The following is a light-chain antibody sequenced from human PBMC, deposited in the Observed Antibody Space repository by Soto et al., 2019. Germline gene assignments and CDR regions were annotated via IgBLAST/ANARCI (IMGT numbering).Light chain of an antibody. J-gene: IGKJ4*01. Sequence: EIVLTQSPGTLSLSPGERATLSCRASQSVSSSYLAWYQQKPGQAPRLLIYGASRRATGIPDRFSGSGSGTDFTLNISRLEPEDFALYYCQQYGSSPAFGGGTKVEIK. V-gene: IGKV3-20*01. CDR1: QSVSSSY. CDR2: GAS. CDR3: QQYGSSPA.